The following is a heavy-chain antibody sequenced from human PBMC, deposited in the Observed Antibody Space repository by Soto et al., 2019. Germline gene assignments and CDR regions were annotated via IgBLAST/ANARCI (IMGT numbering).Heavy chain of an antibody. CDR3: ASGIQLWLRRINNGYSG. D-gene: IGHD5-18*01. CDR1: GGTFSTYA. CDR2: IIPMFGTA. J-gene: IGHJ4*02. Sequence: QVQLVQSGAEVKKPESSVKVSCKAPGGTFSTYAISWVRQAPGQGLEWMGGIIPMFGTANYAQRFQDRVTITADNSTNTVYMELSSLRSEDTAVYFCASGIQLWLRRINNGYSGGGQGTLVTVSS. V-gene: IGHV1-69*14.